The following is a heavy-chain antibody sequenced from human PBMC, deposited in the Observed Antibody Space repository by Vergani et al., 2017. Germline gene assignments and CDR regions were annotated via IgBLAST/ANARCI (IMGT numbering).Heavy chain of an antibody. D-gene: IGHD6-13*01. CDR3: ARHGAAAGLYYFDY. CDR2: IDPSDSYT. Sequence: EVQLVQSGAEVKTPGESLRISCKVSGYSFTSYWISWVRQMPGKGLEWMGRIDPSDSYTNYSPSFQGHVTISADKSNSTAYLQWSSLKAADTAMYYCARHGAAAGLYYFDYWGQGTLVTVSS. CDR1: GYSFTSYW. J-gene: IGHJ4*02. V-gene: IGHV5-10-1*01.